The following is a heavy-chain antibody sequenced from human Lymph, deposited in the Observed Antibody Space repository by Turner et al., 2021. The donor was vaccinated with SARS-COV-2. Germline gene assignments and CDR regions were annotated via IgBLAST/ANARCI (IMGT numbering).Heavy chain of an antibody. V-gene: IGHV1-69*10. J-gene: IGHJ3*02. CDR2: IISILGIA. Sequence: HVQRAQCGGEVKNPGSTVKVPCEASGRTFSTYVISWVRQAPGQGLEWMGGIISILGIANDEQKFQGRVTITADKSTSTAYMELSSLRSEDTAVYHCARRHSGNYDAFDIWGQGTMVTVSS. CDR1: GRTFSTYV. CDR3: ARRHSGNYDAFDI. D-gene: IGHD1-26*01.